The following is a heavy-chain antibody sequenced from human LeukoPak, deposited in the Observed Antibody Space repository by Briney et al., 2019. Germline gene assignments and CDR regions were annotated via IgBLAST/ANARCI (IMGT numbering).Heavy chain of an antibody. CDR2: ISNDGSRK. J-gene: IGHJ4*02. V-gene: IGHV3-30*03. CDR1: GFTFSSYA. D-gene: IGHD3-3*01. Sequence: GGSLRLSCAASGFTFSSYAMSWARQAPGKGLEWVAIISNDGSRKYYAHSVKGRFTISRDNSKNTLYLQMDSLRAEDTAVYYCARDRAWNYFDYWGQGTLVTVSS. CDR3: ARDRAWNYFDY.